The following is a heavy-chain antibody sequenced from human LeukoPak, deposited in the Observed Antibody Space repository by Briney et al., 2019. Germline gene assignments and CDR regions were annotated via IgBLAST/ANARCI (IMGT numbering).Heavy chain of an antibody. D-gene: IGHD5-18*01. CDR2: IYYSGST. CDR1: GGSISSYY. J-gene: IGHJ4*02. V-gene: IGHV4-59*08. CDR3: ARLGLWVDFDY. Sequence: SETLSLTCTVSGGSISSYYWSWIRQPPGKGLEWIGYIYYSGSTNYNPSLKSRVTISVDTSKNQFPLKLSSVTAADTAVYYCARLGLWVDFDYWGQGTLVTVSS.